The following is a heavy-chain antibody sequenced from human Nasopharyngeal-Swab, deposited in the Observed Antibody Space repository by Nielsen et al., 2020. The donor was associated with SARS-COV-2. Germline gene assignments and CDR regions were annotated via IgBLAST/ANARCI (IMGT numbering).Heavy chain of an antibody. CDR3: ARASRGWS. CDR1: GFTFDNYA. V-gene: IGHV3-48*03. D-gene: IGHD6-19*01. CDR2: ISTSGATI. Sequence: GGSLRLSCAASGFTFDNYAMNWVRQAPGKGLEWVSYISTSGATIHYADSVRGRFTISRDNAKKSLYRQMNSLRAEDTAVYYCARASRGWSWVQGTLVTVSS. J-gene: IGHJ5*02.